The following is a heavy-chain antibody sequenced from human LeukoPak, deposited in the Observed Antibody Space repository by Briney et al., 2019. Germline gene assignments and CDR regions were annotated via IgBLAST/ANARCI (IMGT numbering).Heavy chain of an antibody. CDR2: ISSSSSHI. J-gene: IGHJ4*02. V-gene: IGHV3-21*01. CDR3: ARDGGAYGLDY. Sequence: GGSLRLSCAASGFTFNSYSMNWVRQAPGKGLEWVSFISSSSSHIYYADSVRGRFTISRDNAKNSLFLQMNSLRPEDTAVYYCARDGGAYGLDYWGQGTLVPVSS. CDR1: GFTFNSYS. D-gene: IGHD3-10*01.